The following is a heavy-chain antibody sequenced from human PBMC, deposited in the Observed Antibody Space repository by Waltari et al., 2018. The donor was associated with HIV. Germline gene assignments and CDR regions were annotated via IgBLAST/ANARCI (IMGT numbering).Heavy chain of an antibody. CDR1: GYSFTSYW. D-gene: IGHD3-3*01. Sequence: EVQLVQSGAEVKKPGESLKISCKGSGYSFTSYWIGWVRQMPGKGLEWMGTIYPGASYTSDSPSFQGQVTISADKSISTAYLQWSSLKASDTAMYYCARIRFLEWLEFDPWGQGTLVTVSS. CDR2: IYPGASYT. J-gene: IGHJ5*02. V-gene: IGHV5-51*01. CDR3: ARIRFLEWLEFDP.